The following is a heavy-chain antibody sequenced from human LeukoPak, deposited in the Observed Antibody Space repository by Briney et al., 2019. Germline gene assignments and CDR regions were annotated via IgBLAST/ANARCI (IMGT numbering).Heavy chain of an antibody. D-gene: IGHD6-19*01. CDR3: AKAGIQKWLVPFDY. CDR1: GFTFSSYG. V-gene: IGHV3-30*02. J-gene: IGHJ4*02. Sequence: GGSLRLSCAVSGFTFSSYGMHWVRQAPGKGLEWVAFIRYDGSNKYYADSVKGRFTISRDNSKNTLYLQMNSLRAEDTAVYYCAKAGIQKWLVPFDYWGQGTLVTVSS. CDR2: IRYDGSNK.